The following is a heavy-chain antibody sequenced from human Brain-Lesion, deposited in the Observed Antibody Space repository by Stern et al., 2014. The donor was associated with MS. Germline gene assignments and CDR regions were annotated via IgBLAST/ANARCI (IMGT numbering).Heavy chain of an antibody. CDR1: GYIFTGYY. CDR3: ARDQRGITIFGVVTDYYYLGMDV. J-gene: IGHJ6*02. D-gene: IGHD3-3*01. Sequence: QMQLVQSGAAVKKPGASVKVSCKTSGYIFTGYYIHWVRQAPGQGLEWMALINPNTGGTKYAQKFQGRVTMSRDTSISTAYVELSSLTSDDTAVYYCARDQRGITIFGVVTDYYYLGMDVWGQGTTVTVSS. CDR2: INPNTGGT. V-gene: IGHV1-2*02.